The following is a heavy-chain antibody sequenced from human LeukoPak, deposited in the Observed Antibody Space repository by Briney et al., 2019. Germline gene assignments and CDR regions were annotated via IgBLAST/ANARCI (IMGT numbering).Heavy chain of an antibody. CDR1: GFTFSSNV. J-gene: IGHJ4*02. D-gene: IGHD6-13*01. Sequence: PGGSLRLSCAAPGFTFSSNVMSWVRQAPGKGLGWGSAISGSGGSTYYAESVKGRFTISRDNSKNTLYLQLNSLRAEDTAVYYCAKCWSSWLPNFDYWGQGTLVTVSS. CDR3: AKCWSSWLPNFDY. CDR2: ISGSGGST. V-gene: IGHV3-23*01.